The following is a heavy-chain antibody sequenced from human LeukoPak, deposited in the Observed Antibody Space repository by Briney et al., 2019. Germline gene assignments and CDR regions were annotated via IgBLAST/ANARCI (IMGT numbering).Heavy chain of an antibody. D-gene: IGHD2-15*01. CDR3: ARDGGYCSGGTCYSTH. Sequence: GGYLRLYCAVSGFTLSSYWMTWVRQAPGKGLEWVASIKQDGSETYYVDSLKGRFTISRDNANNSLDLKMNCLRAEDTAVYYCARDGGYCSGGTCYSTHWGQGTLATVSS. CDR2: IKQDGSET. V-gene: IGHV3-7*03. CDR1: GFTLSSYW. J-gene: IGHJ4*02.